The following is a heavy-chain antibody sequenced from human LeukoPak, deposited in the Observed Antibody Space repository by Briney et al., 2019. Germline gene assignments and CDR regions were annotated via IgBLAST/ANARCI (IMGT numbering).Heavy chain of an antibody. Sequence: GGSLRLSCAASGFTFSSYWMSWVRQAPGKGLEWVANIKQDGSEKYYVDSVKGRFTISRDNAKNSLYLQMNSLRAEDTAVYYCARVISDFWSGSNYGMDVWGQGTTVTVSS. J-gene: IGHJ6*02. CDR2: IKQDGSEK. CDR1: GFTFSSYW. D-gene: IGHD3-3*01. V-gene: IGHV3-7*01. CDR3: ARVISDFWSGSNYGMDV.